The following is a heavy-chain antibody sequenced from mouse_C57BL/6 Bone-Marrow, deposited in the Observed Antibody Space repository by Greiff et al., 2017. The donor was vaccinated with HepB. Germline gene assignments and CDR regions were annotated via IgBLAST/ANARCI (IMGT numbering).Heavy chain of an antibody. D-gene: IGHD2-3*01. CDR2: ISDGGSYT. CDR1: GFTFSSYA. J-gene: IGHJ3*01. Sequence: EVQVVESGGGLVKPGGSLKLSCAASGFTFSSYAMSWVRQTPEKRLEWVATISDGGSYTYYPDNVKGRCTISRDNAKNNLYLQMSHLKSEDTAMYYCARNGYYGFAYWGQGTLVTVSA. CDR3: ARNGYYGFAY. V-gene: IGHV5-4*01.